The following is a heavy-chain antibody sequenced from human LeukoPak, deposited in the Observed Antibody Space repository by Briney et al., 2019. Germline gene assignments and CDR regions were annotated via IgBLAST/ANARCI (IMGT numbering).Heavy chain of an antibody. V-gene: IGHV4-59*01. Sequence: SETLSLTCTVSGGSLNTFYLTWIRQPPGKGLEWIGDTYYNGGTKYNASFESRVTISVDASKSQFSLKLNSVTSADTAVYYCARVVNYTSRKNWYDPWGQGTLVVVSS. CDR3: ARVVNYTSRKNWYDP. CDR1: GGSLNTFY. J-gene: IGHJ5*02. CDR2: TYYNGGT. D-gene: IGHD3-3*01.